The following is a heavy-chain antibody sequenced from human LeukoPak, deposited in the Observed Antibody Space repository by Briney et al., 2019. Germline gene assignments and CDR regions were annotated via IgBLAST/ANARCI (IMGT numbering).Heavy chain of an antibody. CDR1: GGTFSSYA. J-gene: IGHJ4*02. Sequence: GASVKVSCKASGGTFSSYAISWVRQAPGQGLEWMGGIIPIFGTANYAQKFQGRVTITADKSTSTAYMELSSLRSEDTAVYYCASSLATVTTERDEFDYWGQGTLVTVSS. V-gene: IGHV1-69*06. CDR2: IIPIFGTA. D-gene: IGHD4-17*01. CDR3: ASSLATVTTERDEFDY.